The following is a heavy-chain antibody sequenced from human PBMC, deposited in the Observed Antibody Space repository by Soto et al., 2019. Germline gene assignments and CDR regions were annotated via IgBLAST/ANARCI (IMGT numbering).Heavy chain of an antibody. V-gene: IGHV4-59*01. D-gene: IGHD3-22*01. CDR3: ARGYYDSSGQSNTFDI. CDR1: GASISSSS. Sequence: PSETLSLTCTVSGASISSSSWSWIRQSPGKGLEWIGYVYYSGSTNYNPSLKSRVTISVDTSKNQFSLKLSSVTAADTAVYYCARGYYDSSGQSNTFDIWGQGTMVT. J-gene: IGHJ3*02. CDR2: VYYSGST.